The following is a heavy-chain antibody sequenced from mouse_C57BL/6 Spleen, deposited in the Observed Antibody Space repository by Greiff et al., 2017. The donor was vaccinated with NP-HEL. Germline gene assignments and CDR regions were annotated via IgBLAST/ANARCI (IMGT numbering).Heavy chain of an antibody. D-gene: IGHD2-3*01. CDR2: INPNNGGT. Sequence: EVQLQQSGPELVKPGASVKISCKASGYTFTDYYMNWVKQSHGKSLEWIGDINPNNGGTSYNQKFKGKATLTVDKSSSTAYMELRSLTSEDSAVYYCARNWYDGYLYFDYWGQSTTLTVSS. CDR1: GYTFTDYY. V-gene: IGHV1-26*01. J-gene: IGHJ2*01. CDR3: ARNWYDGYLYFDY.